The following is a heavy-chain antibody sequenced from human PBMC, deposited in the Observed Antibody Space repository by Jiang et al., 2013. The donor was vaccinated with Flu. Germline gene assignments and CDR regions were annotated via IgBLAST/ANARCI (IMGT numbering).Heavy chain of an antibody. D-gene: IGHD2-8*01. J-gene: IGHJ3*02. V-gene: IGHV5-51*01. Sequence: DSDTRYSPPSQGQVTISADKSISTAYLQWSSLKASDTAMYYCARTDCTNGVCSHFDIWGQGTMVTVSS. CDR2: DSDT. CDR3: ARTDCTNGVCSHFDI.